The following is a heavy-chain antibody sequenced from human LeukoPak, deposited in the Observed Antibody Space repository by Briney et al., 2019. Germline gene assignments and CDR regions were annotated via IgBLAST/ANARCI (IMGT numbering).Heavy chain of an antibody. CDR3: ARAPHDSLLFDY. J-gene: IGHJ4*02. CDR1: GGSMSSYF. D-gene: IGHD1-26*01. Sequence: PSETLSLTCTVSGGSMSSYFWSWIRQPPGKGLEWIGYNHYSGTTNYNPSLKSRVTISIDTSKNQFSLKLSSVTAADTAVYYCARAPHDSLLFDYWGQGTLVTVSS. V-gene: IGHV4-59*01. CDR2: NHYSGTT.